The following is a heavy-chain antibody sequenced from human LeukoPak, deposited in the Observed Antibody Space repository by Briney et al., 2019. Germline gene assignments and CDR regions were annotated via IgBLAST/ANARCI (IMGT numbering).Heavy chain of an antibody. Sequence: NSSETLSLTCTVSGGSISNYYWSWIRQPAGKGLEWIGRIYTSGSTNYSPSLKSRVTISVDTSKNQFSLKLSSVTAADTAVYYCARGLGRVNYRVDYWGQGTLVTVSS. CDR2: IYTSGST. V-gene: IGHV4-4*07. D-gene: IGHD4-11*01. CDR3: ARGLGRVNYRVDY. J-gene: IGHJ4*02. CDR1: GGSISNYY.